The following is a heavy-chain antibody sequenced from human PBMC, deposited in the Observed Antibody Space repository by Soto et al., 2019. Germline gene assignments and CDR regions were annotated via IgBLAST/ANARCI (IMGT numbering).Heavy chain of an antibody. Sequence: QVQLVESGGGVVQPGRSLRLSCVGSGFPFWYYGMHWVRQAPGKGLEWVAVIWSDGNKEYYADSVKGRFAISRDNLKDALYLEMNSLRVEDTAVYFCSRDRNGGWFHMDVWGQGTTVSVSS. J-gene: IGHJ6*02. CDR3: SRDRNGGWFHMDV. D-gene: IGHD6-19*01. CDR1: GFPFWYYG. V-gene: IGHV3-33*01. CDR2: IWSDGNKE.